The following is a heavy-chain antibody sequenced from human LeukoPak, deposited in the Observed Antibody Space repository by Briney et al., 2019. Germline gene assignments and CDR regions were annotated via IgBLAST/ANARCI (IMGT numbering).Heavy chain of an antibody. CDR2: ISYDGSNK. V-gene: IGHV3-30*18. D-gene: IGHD1-26*01. Sequence: GRSLRLSCAASRYTFSSYGLHWVCQAPGKGLEWVAVISYDGSNKYYADSVKGRFTISRDNSKNTLYLQMNSLRAEDTAVYYCAKDGSVRGPRVGAYDYWGQGTLVTVSS. CDR1: RYTFSSYG. J-gene: IGHJ4*02. CDR3: AKDGSVRGPRVGAYDY.